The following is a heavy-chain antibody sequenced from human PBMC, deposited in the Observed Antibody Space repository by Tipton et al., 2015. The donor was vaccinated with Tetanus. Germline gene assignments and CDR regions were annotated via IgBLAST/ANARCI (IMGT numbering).Heavy chain of an antibody. D-gene: IGHD3-16*02. V-gene: IGHV4-59*01. CDR3: SRDSYERVWGSYRLLDS. CDR1: GGSISSYY. Sequence: TLSLTCTVSGGSISSYYWSWIRQPPRQGLELIGYIYYSRRTNYNYSLKSRVSISVDTSKNQISLKLSSVTAAAAAVSDCSRDSYERVWGSYRLLDSWRQGILVTVSS. J-gene: IGHJ4*02. CDR2: IYYSRRT.